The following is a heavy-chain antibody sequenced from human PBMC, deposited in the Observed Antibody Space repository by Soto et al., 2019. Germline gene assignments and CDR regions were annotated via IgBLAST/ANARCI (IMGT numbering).Heavy chain of an antibody. Sequence: SETLSLTCAVSGGSISSSNWWSWVRQPPGKGLEWIGEIYHSGSTNYNPSLKSRVTISVDKSKNQFSLKLSSVTAADTAVYYCAREPEYDYVWASYREPNSYYYGMDVWGQGTTVTVSS. CDR2: IYHSGST. D-gene: IGHD3-16*02. CDR3: AREPEYDYVWASYREPNSYYYGMDV. J-gene: IGHJ6*02. V-gene: IGHV4-4*02. CDR1: GGSISSSNW.